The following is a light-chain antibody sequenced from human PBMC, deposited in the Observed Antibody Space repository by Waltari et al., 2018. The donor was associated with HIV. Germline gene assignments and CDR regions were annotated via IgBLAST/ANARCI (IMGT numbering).Light chain of an antibody. J-gene: IGKJ1*01. Sequence: VLTQSPGTLSLSPGERATLSCLASRNVSSTNLAWYQQKPGQAPRLVIHGVSSRAPGISDRFSGGGAGTNFSLVINRLEPEDFAVYYCQQYGSSPAWTFGQGTKVE. CDR1: RNVSSTN. CDR2: GVS. CDR3: QQYGSSPAWT. V-gene: IGKV3-20*01.